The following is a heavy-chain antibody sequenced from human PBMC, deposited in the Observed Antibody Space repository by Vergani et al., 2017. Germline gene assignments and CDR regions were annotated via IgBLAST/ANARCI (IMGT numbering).Heavy chain of an antibody. V-gene: IGHV4-61*02. CDR2: IYTSGST. CDR1: GGSISSGSYY. Sequence: QVQLQESGPGLVKPSQTLSLTCTVSGGSISSGSYYWSWIRQPAGKGLEWIGRIYTSGSTYYNPSLKSRVTISVDTSKNQFSLKLSSVTAADTAVYYCAREFPNYYDSSGYFGWGQGTLVTVSS. J-gene: IGHJ4*02. CDR3: AREFPNYYDSSGYFG. D-gene: IGHD3-22*01.